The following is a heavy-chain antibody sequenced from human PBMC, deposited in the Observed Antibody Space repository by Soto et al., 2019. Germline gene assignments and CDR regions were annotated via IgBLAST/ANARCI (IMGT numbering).Heavy chain of an antibody. D-gene: IGHD2-2*01. Sequence: ASVKVSCKTSGYTCTIYYIHWVLQAPGQGLEWMGVINPSGGSTSYAQNFQGRVTMTRDTSTSTVYMELSSLRSEDTAVYYCVRESTPTRWFDPWGQGTLVTVSS. CDR3: VRESTPTRWFDP. J-gene: IGHJ5*02. V-gene: IGHV1-46*03. CDR2: INPSGGST. CDR1: GYTCTIYY.